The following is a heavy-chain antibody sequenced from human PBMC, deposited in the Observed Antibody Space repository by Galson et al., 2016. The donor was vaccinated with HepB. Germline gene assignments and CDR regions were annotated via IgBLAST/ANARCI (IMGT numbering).Heavy chain of an antibody. Sequence: SLRLSCAASGFTFRSYAMSWVRQAPGKGLEWVSAISGSGGSTYYADSVKGRFTISRDNSKNTLYLQMNSLRAEDTAVYYCAKDLVSGSYSPYYFDYGGQGTLVTVSS. V-gene: IGHV3-23*01. CDR3: AKDLVSGSYSPYYFDY. CDR1: GFTFRSYA. CDR2: ISGSGGST. J-gene: IGHJ4*02. D-gene: IGHD1-26*01.